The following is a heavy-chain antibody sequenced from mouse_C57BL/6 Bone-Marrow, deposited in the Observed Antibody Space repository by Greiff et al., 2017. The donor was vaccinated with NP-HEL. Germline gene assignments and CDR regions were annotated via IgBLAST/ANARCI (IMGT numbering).Heavy chain of an antibody. V-gene: IGHV5-16*01. J-gene: IGHJ1*03. CDR3: AREGYGSIYWYFDV. Sequence: EVMLVESEGGLVQPGSSMKLSCTASGFTFSDYYMAWVRQVPEKGLEWVANINYDGSSTYYLDSLKSRFIISRDNAKNILYLQMSSLKSEDTATYYCAREGYGSIYWYFDVWGTGTTVTVSS. CDR1: GFTFSDYY. D-gene: IGHD1-1*01. CDR2: INYDGSST.